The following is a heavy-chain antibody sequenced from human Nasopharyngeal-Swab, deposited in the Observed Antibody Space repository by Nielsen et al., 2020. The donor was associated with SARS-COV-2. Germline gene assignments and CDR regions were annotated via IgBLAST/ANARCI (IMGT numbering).Heavy chain of an antibody. D-gene: IGHD3-10*01. V-gene: IGHV3-23*03. Sequence: GESLKISCAASGFSFSSYAMNWVRQAPGKGLEWVAIIYSGSSSTYFADSVKGRFTISRDDSSNTLYLQMSSLRAEDAAVYYCAKSIDPMGYGLDVWGLGTTVTVSS. CDR1: GFSFSSYA. J-gene: IGHJ6*02. CDR3: AKSIDPMGYGLDV. CDR2: IYSGSSST.